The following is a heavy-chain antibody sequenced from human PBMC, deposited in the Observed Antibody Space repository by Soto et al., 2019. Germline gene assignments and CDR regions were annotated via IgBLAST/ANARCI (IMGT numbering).Heavy chain of an antibody. CDR3: AREAGYSSRLYAPRPLHGYYYGMDL. V-gene: IGHV1-69*13. CDR2: IIPIFGTA. Sequence: SVKVSCKASGGTFSSYAISWVRQAPGQGLEWMGGIIPIFGTANYAQKFQGRVTITADESTSTAYMELSSLRSEDTAVYYCAREAGYSSRLYAPRPLHGYYYGMDLWGQGTTVTVSS. D-gene: IGHD6-13*01. J-gene: IGHJ6*02. CDR1: GGTFSSYA.